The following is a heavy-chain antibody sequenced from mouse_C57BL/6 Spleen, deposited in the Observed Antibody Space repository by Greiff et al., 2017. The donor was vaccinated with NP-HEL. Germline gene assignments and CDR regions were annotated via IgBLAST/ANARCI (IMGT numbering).Heavy chain of an antibody. J-gene: IGHJ3*01. CDR2: IDPSDSYT. CDR1: GYTFTSYW. V-gene: IGHV1-69*01. CDR3: ARVYYYGSSPAWFAD. D-gene: IGHD1-1*01. Sequence: VQLQQPGAELVMPGASVKLSCKASGYTFTSYWMHWVKQRPGQGLEWIGEIDPSDSYTNYNQKFKGKSTLTVDKSSSTAYMQLSSLTSEDSAVYYCARVYYYGSSPAWFADWGQGTLVTVSA.